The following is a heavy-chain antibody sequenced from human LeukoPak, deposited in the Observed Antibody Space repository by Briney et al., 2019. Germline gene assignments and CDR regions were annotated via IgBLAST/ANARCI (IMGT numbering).Heavy chain of an antibody. D-gene: IGHD3-22*01. V-gene: IGHV1-69*13. CDR2: ILPIFGTA. Sequence: ASVKVSCKASGGSFSSYAITWVRLAPGQGLEWMGGILPIFGTAKYAQKFQGRVTITADESTSTAYMELSSLRSEDTAVYYCAVTTSWGQGTMVTVSS. CDR1: GGSFSSYA. CDR3: AVTTS. J-gene: IGHJ3*01.